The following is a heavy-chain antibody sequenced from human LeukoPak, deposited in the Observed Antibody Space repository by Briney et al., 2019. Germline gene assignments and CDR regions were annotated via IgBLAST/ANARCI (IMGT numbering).Heavy chain of an antibody. CDR3: AKGAQYDFWSGYTLEYFDV. CDR1: VTLDNYA. V-gene: IGHV3-23*01. D-gene: IGHD3-3*01. Sequence: GGSLRLSCAASVTLDNYAMSWVRQAPGTGPEGVSFISASGGSTHYADSVKGRFTISRDNSKNTLYLQINSLRAEDTAAYYCAKGAQYDFWSGYTLEYFDVWGKGTLVTVSS. J-gene: IGHJ4*02. CDR2: ISASGGST.